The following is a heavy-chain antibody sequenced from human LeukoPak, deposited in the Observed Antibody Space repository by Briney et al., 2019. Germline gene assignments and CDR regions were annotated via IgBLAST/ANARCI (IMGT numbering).Heavy chain of an antibody. V-gene: IGHV3-23*01. CDR2: ISAGDDST. CDR3: AKTTATANPFDY. Sequence: TGRSLRLSCAASGFTFNSYAMGWVRQPPGKVREWVSTISAGDDSTYYADSVEGRFTISRDISKNTLYLQMNSLRAEDTAVYYCAKTTATANPFDYWGQGTLVTVSS. J-gene: IGHJ4*02. D-gene: IGHD6-13*01. CDR1: GFTFNSYA.